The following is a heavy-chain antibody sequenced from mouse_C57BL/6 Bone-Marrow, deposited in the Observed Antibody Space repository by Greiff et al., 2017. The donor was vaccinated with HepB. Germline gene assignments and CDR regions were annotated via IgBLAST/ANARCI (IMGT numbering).Heavy chain of an antibody. CDR3: ARAYYGSSYVAWFAY. D-gene: IGHD1-1*01. CDR2: VYPYNGGT. J-gene: IGHJ3*01. V-gene: IGHV1-36*01. Sequence: EVQLKESGPVLVKPGPSVKISCKASGFTFTDYYMHWVKQSHGKSLEWIGLVYPYNGGTSYNQKFKGKATLTVDTSSSTAYMELNSLTSEDSAVYYCARAYYGSSYVAWFAYWGQGTLVTVSA. CDR1: GFTFTDYY.